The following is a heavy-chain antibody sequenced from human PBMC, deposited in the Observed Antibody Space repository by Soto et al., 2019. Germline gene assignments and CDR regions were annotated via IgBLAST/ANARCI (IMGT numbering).Heavy chain of an antibody. V-gene: IGHV3-15*01. CDR1: GFTFSNAW. CDR3: KTTGIQVDGNTYYYYGMDV. CDR2: IKSKTDGGTT. Sequence: GGSLRLSCAASGFTFSNAWMSWVRQAPGKGLEWVGRIKSKTDGGTTDYAAPVKGRFTISRDDSKNTLYLQMDSLKTEDTAVYYCKTTGIQVDGNTYYYYGMDVWGQGTTVTVSS. J-gene: IGHJ6*02. D-gene: IGHD1-1*01.